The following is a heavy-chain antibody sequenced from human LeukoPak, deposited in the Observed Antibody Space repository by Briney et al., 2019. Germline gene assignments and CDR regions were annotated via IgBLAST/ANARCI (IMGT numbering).Heavy chain of an antibody. CDR2: IYPGDSDT. V-gene: IGHV5-51*01. CDR3: AKLGYCTNGVCYTIDY. J-gene: IGHJ4*02. Sequence: GESLRISCKGSGYRFTSYWLGWVRQMPGKGLEWMGIIYPGDSDTRYSPSFQGQVTISADKSISTAYLQWSSLKASDTAMYYCAKLGYCTNGVCYTIDYWGQGTLVTVSS. D-gene: IGHD2-8*01. CDR1: GYRFTSYW.